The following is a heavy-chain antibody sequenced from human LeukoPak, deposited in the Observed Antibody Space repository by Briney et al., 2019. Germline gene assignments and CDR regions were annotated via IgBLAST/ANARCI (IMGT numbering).Heavy chain of an antibody. D-gene: IGHD4-17*01. Sequence: PGGSLRLSCAASGFTFSSYSMNWVCQAPGKGLEWVSSISSSSSYIYYADSVKGRFTISRDNSKNTLYLQMNSLRAEGTAVYYCARESDYGDYPDYWGQGTLVTVSS. CDR1: GFTFSSYS. J-gene: IGHJ4*02. CDR3: ARESDYGDYPDY. CDR2: ISSSSSYI. V-gene: IGHV3-21*01.